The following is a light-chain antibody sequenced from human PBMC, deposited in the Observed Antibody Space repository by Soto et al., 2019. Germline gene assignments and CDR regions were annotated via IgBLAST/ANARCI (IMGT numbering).Light chain of an antibody. V-gene: IGLV2-8*01. J-gene: IGLJ1*01. CDR1: YSDIGAYNY. CDR2: EVS. Sequence: QSVLTQPPSASGSPGQSVTIPCTGTYSDIGAYNYVSWCQQRPGEAPKLIIYEVSKRPSGVPDRIFASKSGTSATLGITGFQTGDEADYYCGSWDSSLSAYVFGTGTKVTVL. CDR3: GSWDSSLSAYV.